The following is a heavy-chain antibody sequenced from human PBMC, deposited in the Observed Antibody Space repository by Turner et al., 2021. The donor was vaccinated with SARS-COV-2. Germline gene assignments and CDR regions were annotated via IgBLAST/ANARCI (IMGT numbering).Heavy chain of an antibody. CDR3: ARERRGYYAEY. CDR2: ISYDGRNK. V-gene: IGHV3-30*04. CDR1: GYSFSNYA. D-gene: IGHD3-3*01. Sequence: QVQPVESGGGVGQPGGSPRLACAASGYSFSNYARHWVRQAPGKELDGVAIISYDGRNKYYADSGKGRFTISIDESKSTLYLQMNSLRPEDTAIYYCARERRGYYAEYWGQGTLVTVSS. J-gene: IGHJ4*02.